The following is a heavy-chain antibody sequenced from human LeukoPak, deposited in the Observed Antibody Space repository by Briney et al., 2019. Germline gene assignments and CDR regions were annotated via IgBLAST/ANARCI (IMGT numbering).Heavy chain of an antibody. V-gene: IGHV4-39*01. CDR1: GGSISSSSYY. D-gene: IGHD3-22*01. Sequence: PSETLSLTCTVSGGSISSSSYYWGWIRQPPGKGLEWIGSIYYSGSTYYNPSLKSRVTISVDTSKNQFSLKLSSVTAADTAVYYCARQPKLKKKYYYDSSGYYFDYWGQGTLVTVSS. CDR2: IYYSGST. J-gene: IGHJ4*02. CDR3: ARQPKLKKKYYYDSSGYYFDY.